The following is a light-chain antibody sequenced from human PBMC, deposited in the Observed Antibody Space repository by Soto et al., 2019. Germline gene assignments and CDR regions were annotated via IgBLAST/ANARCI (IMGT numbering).Light chain of an antibody. CDR1: QSVSSW. CDR2: KAS. J-gene: IGKJ1*01. CDR3: QQYRCYSWT. Sequence: DVQLTQSPSTLSASVGDRVTITCRASQSVSSWLAWYQAKPGKAPNLLVYKASTLQSGVPSRFSGSGSGTEFTLTISSLQPDYFAIYYCQQYRCYSWTFGQGTKVEI. V-gene: IGKV1-5*03.